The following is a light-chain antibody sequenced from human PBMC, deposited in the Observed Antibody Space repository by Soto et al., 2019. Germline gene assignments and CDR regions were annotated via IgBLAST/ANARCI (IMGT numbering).Light chain of an antibody. CDR1: SAHISCA. CDR2: LNSDGSH. Sequence: QPVLTQSPSASASLGPSVKLTCTLSSAHISCAIAWHQQQPEEGPRYFMKLNSDGSHSKGDGIPDRFSGSSSGAVRSLTSPSLEYEDESDYSCQTWGTGTVVFGGGTKLTVL. CDR3: QTWGTGTVV. J-gene: IGLJ2*01. V-gene: IGLV4-69*01.